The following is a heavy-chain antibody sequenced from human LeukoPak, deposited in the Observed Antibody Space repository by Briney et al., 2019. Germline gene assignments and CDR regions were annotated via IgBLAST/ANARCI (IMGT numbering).Heavy chain of an antibody. CDR1: GGSLSSYY. CDR3: AGTSSWRKYNYYYMDV. D-gene: IGHD6-13*01. J-gene: IGHJ6*03. Sequence: SETLSLTCTVSGGSLSSYYWSWIRQPPGRGLAWIGYFHDSGSTKYNPSLKSRITIAVGTSNNQFSLKLTSVTAADTAVYYCAGTSSWRKYNYYYMDVWGKGTTVTVSS. CDR2: FHDSGST. V-gene: IGHV4-59*08.